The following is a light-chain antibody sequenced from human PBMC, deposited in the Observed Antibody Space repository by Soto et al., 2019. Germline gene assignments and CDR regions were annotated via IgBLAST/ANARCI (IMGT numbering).Light chain of an antibody. J-gene: IGKJ1*01. CDR1: QSISNW. V-gene: IGKV1-5*01. CDR3: QQYNSYS. CDR2: HAS. Sequence: DIQMTQSPSTLPASVGYRVTITCRASQSISNWLAWYHHKPGTAPKVLIYHASTLQSGVPSRFSGSGSGTEFTLTISSLEPDDFATYYCQQYNSYSFGQGTKVDIK.